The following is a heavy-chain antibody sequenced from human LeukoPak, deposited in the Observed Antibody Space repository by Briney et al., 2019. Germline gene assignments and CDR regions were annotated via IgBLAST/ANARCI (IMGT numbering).Heavy chain of an antibody. J-gene: IGHJ4*02. CDR2: IIPIFGTA. CDR3: ARDLYDFWSGLDY. CDR1: GGTFSSYA. D-gene: IGHD3-3*01. Sequence: SVKVSCKASGGTFSSYAISWVRQAPGQGLEWMGRIIPIFGTANYAQKFQGRVTITADESTSTAYMELSSLRSEDTAVYYCARDLYDFWSGLDYWGQGTLVTVSS. V-gene: IGHV1-69*15.